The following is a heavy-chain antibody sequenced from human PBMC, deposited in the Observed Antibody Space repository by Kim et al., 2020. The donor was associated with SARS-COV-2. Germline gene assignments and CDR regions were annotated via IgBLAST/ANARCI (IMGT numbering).Heavy chain of an antibody. V-gene: IGHV1-18*01. CDR2: ISAYNGNT. CDR1: GYTFTSYG. CDR3: ARDQLRSYEGELDY. D-gene: IGHD1-26*01. Sequence: ASVKVSCKASGYTFTSYGISWVRQAPGQGLEWMGWISAYNGNTNYAQKLQGRVTMTTDTSTSTAYMELRSLRSDDTAVYYCARDQLRSYEGELDYWGQGTLVTVSS. J-gene: IGHJ4*02.